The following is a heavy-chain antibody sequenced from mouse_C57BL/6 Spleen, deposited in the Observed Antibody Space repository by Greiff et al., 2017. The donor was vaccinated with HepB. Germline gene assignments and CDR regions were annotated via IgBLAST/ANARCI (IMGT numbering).Heavy chain of an antibody. CDR2: IYWDDDK. J-gene: IGHJ1*03. V-gene: IGHV8-12*01. CDR1: GFSLSTSGMG. D-gene: IGHD1-1*01. Sequence: QVTLKESGPGILQSSQTLSLTCSFSGFSLSTSGMGVSWIRQPSGKGLEWLAHIYWDDDKRYNPSLKSRLTISKDTSRNQVFLKITSVDTADTATYYCARAFITTVVPYWYFDVWGTGTTVTVSS. CDR3: ARAFITTVVPYWYFDV.